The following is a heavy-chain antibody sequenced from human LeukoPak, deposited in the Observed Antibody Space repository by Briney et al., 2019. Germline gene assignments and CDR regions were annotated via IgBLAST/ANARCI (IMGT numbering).Heavy chain of an antibody. Sequence: ASVKVSCKASGYTFTSHDINWVRQAPGQGLEWMGGIIPIFGTANYAQKFQGRVTITADESTSTAYMELSSLRSEDTAVYYCAREHYDILTGYYGAARGIDYWGQGTLVTVSS. CDR1: GYTFTSHD. D-gene: IGHD3-9*01. CDR3: AREHYDILTGYYGAARGIDY. J-gene: IGHJ4*02. CDR2: IIPIFGTA. V-gene: IGHV1-69*13.